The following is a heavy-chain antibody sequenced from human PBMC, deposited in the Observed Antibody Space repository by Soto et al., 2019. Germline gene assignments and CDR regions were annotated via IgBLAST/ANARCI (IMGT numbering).Heavy chain of an antibody. J-gene: IGHJ4*02. CDR3: ARVSQTKLNYGSGENDY. D-gene: IGHD3-10*01. CDR2: IKQDGSEK. V-gene: IGHV3-7*01. Sequence: PGGSLRLSCAASGFTFSSYWMSWVRQAPGKGLEWVANIKQDGSEKYYVDSVKGRFTISRDNAKNSLYLQMNSLRAEDTAVYYSARVSQTKLNYGSGENDYWGQGTLVTVSS. CDR1: GFTFSSYW.